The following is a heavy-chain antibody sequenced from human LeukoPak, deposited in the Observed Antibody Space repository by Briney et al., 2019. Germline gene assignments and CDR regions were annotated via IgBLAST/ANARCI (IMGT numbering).Heavy chain of an antibody. D-gene: IGHD1-26*01. V-gene: IGHV4-30-4*01. CDR3: ARDYSGSYSNYYGMDV. Sequence: SQTLPLTCTVSGGSISSGDYYWSWIRQPPGKGLERIGYIYYSGSTYYNPSLKSRVTISVDTSKNQFSLKLSSVTAADTAVYYCARDYSGSYSNYYGMDVWGQGTTVTVSS. CDR2: IYYSGST. J-gene: IGHJ6*02. CDR1: GGSISSGDYY.